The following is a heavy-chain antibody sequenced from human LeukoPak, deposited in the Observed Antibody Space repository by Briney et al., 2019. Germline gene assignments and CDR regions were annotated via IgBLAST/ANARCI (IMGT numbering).Heavy chain of an antibody. D-gene: IGHD6-19*01. V-gene: IGHV3-11*04. CDR1: GFTFSDYY. CDR3: ARDGKAVAVAFDI. CDR2: IGSSGRII. Sequence: GGSLRLSCAASGFTFSDYYMSWIRQAPGKGLEWVSYIGSSGRIIYYADSVKGRFTISRDNAKNSLYLQMNSLRAEDTAVYYCARDGKAVAVAFDIWGQGTMVTVSS. J-gene: IGHJ3*02.